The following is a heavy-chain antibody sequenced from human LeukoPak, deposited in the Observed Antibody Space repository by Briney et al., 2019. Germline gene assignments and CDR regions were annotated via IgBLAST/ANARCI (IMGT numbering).Heavy chain of an antibody. Sequence: SETLSLTCAVYGGSFSGYYWSWIRQPPGKGLEWIGEIDHSGSTNYNPSLKSRVTKSVDTSKNQFSLKLSPVTAADTAVYYCARGVVSFDYWGQGTLVTVSS. V-gene: IGHV4-34*01. CDR3: ARGVVSFDY. CDR2: IDHSGST. J-gene: IGHJ4*02. CDR1: GGSFSGYY. D-gene: IGHD2-15*01.